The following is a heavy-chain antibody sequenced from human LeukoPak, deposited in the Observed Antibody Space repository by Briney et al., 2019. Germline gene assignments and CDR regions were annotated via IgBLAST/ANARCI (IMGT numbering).Heavy chain of an antibody. V-gene: IGHV4-59*11. CDR2: ISHGGQT. CDR3: ARDTYYTSGTYYIDYFDS. Sequence: SETLSLTCTVSGGSMSSHYWSWVRQPPGKALEWIGYISHGGQTLSNPSLSSRVTISVDTSNNQFSLELTSVTAADTAVYFCARDTYYTSGTYYIDYFDSWGQGALVTVSS. J-gene: IGHJ4*02. D-gene: IGHD3-10*01. CDR1: GGSMSSHY.